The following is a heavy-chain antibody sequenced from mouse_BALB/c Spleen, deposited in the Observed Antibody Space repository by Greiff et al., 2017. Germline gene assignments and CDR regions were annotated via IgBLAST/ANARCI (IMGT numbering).Heavy chain of an antibody. J-gene: IGHJ1*01. Sequence: EVKVEESGGGLVQPGGSMKLSCVASGFTFSNYWMNWVRQSPEKGLEWVAEIRLKSNNYATHYAESVKGRFTISRDDSKSSVYLQMNNLRAEDTGIYYCTRRGGYDSWYFDVWGAGTTVTVSS. CDR1: GFTFSNYW. V-gene: IGHV6-6*02. CDR2: IRLKSNNYAT. CDR3: TRRGGYDSWYFDV. D-gene: IGHD2-2*01.